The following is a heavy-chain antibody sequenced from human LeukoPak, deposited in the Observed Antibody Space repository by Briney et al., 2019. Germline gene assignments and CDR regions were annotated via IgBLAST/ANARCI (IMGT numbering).Heavy chain of an antibody. V-gene: IGHV3-33*01. CDR2: IWYDGINK. Sequence: GGSLRLSCAASEFTFSSYGMHWVRQAPGKGLEWVAVIWYDGINKYYADSVKGRFTISRDNSKNTLYLQMNSLRAEDTAVYYCARGAYYYDSSGSHAFDIWGQGTMVTVSS. CDR3: ARGAYYYDSSGSHAFDI. D-gene: IGHD3-22*01. J-gene: IGHJ3*02. CDR1: EFTFSSYG.